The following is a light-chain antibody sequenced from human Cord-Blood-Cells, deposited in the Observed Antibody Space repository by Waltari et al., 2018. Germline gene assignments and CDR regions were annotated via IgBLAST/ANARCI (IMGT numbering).Light chain of an antibody. J-gene: IGKJ4*01. CDR3: QQRSNWPPLT. CDR2: DAS. Sequence: EIVLTQSPATLSLSPEGRATLSCRASQSVSSYLAWYQQKPGQAPRLLIYDASNRATGIPARFSGSGSGTDFTLTISSLEPEDFAVYYCQQRSNWPPLTFGGGTKVEIK. V-gene: IGKV3-11*01. CDR1: QSVSSY.